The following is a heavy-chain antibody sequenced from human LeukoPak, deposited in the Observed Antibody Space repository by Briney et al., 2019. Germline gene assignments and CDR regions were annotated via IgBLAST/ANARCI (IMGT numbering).Heavy chain of an antibody. CDR1: GGSFSGYY. CDR3: AGRLGYCSSTSCYEGSEFDY. D-gene: IGHD2-2*01. V-gene: IGHV4-34*01. CDR2: INHSGST. Sequence: PSETRSLTCADYGGSFSGYYWSWIRQPPGKGLEWIGEINHSGSTNYNPSLKSRVTISVDTSKNQFSLKLSSVTAADTAVYYCAGRLGYCSSTSCYEGSEFDYWGQGTLVTVSS. J-gene: IGHJ4*02.